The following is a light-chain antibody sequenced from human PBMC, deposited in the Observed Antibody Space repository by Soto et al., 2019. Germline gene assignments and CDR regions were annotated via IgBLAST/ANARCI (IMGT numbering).Light chain of an antibody. J-gene: IGKJ1*01. V-gene: IGKV3-15*01. CDR1: QSVSRN. CDR2: GTS. Sequence: EIVMTQFPATLSVSPGDRATLSCRASQSVSRNLAWYQQKAGQAPRILIYGTSNRATGIPARFSGSGSGTDYTLTINSLQSEDFAVYYCQHHDNWPPTFGQGTKVEIK. CDR3: QHHDNWPPT.